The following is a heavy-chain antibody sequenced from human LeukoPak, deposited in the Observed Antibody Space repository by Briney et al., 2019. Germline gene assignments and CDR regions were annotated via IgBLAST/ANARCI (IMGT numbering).Heavy chain of an antibody. V-gene: IGHV1-2*02. D-gene: IGHD6-13*01. J-gene: IGHJ6*03. CDR3: ARDPGSSYSSSWYDYYYMDV. CDR1: GYSFTGYY. Sequence: GASVKVSCKASGYSFTGYYIHWVRQAPGQGLEWMGWINPNSGGTYYAQKFRGRVTMTRDTSISTAYMELSRLRSDDTAVYYCARDPGSSYSSSWYDYYYMDVWGKGTTVTISS. CDR2: INPNSGGT.